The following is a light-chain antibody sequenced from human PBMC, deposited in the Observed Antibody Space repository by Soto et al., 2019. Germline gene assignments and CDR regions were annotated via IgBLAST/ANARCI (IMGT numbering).Light chain of an antibody. J-gene: IGLJ1*01. CDR3: SSYTSSVTYV. CDR2: EIS. Sequence: QSALTQPASVSGSPGQSITISCTGTSSDVGGYNSVSWYQQHPGKAPKLIIYEISNRPSGVSTRFSGSKSGNTASLTISGLRAEDEADYYCSSYTSSVTYVFGTGTKVTVL. CDR1: SSDVGGYNS. V-gene: IGLV2-14*03.